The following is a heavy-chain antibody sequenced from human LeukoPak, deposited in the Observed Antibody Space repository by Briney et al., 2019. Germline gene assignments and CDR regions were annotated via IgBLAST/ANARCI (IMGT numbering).Heavy chain of an antibody. D-gene: IGHD2-15*01. CDR3: ARTARYCSGGSCYYGIYCYYYYMDV. J-gene: IGHJ6*03. CDR1: GYTFTGYY. CDR2: INPNSGGT. V-gene: IGHV1-2*02. Sequence: ASVKVSCKASGYTFTGYYMHWVRQAPGQGLEWMGWINPNSGGTNYAQKFQGRVTMTRDTSISTAYMELSRLRSDDTAVYYCARTARYCSGGSCYYGIYCYYYYMDVWGKGTTVTVSS.